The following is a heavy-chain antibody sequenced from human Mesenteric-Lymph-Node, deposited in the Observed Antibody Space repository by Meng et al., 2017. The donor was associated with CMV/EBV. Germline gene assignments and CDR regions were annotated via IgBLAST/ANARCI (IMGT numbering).Heavy chain of an antibody. J-gene: IGHJ5*02. D-gene: IGHD1-1*01. CDR1: GGSFSGYY. CDR3: ATTTNWFDP. V-gene: IGHV4-34*01. CDR2: INHSGST. Sequence: SETLSLTCAVYGGSFSGYYWSWIRQPPGKGLEWIGEINHSGSTNYNPSLKSRVTISVDTSKNQFSLKLSSVTAADTAVYYCATTTNWFDPWGQGILVTVSS.